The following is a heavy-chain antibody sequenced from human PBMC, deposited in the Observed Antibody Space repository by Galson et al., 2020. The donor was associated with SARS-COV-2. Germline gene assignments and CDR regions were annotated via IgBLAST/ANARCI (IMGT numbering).Heavy chain of an antibody. D-gene: IGHD5-12*01. CDR1: GFTFSDCA. CDR2: IWYNGRNK. V-gene: IGHV3-33*01. CDR3: ARDEDGYNDL. Sequence: GESLKISCAASGFTFSDCAMHWVRQAPGKGLEWVAVIWYNGRNKYYADSVKGRFTISRDNSKNTLYLQMNSLRAEDTAVYYCARDEDGYNDLWGQGTLVAVSS. J-gene: IGHJ5*02.